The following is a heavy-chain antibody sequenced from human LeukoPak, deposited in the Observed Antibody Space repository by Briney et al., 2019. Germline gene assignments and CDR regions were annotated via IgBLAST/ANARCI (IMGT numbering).Heavy chain of an antibody. D-gene: IGHD2/OR15-2a*01. CDR2: ISYGGNKK. V-gene: IGHV3-30-3*01. Sequence: GGSLRLSCAASGITFISYAMHWVRQAPGKGLEWVAVISYGGNKKYYADSVKGRFTISRDNSKNTLYLQMNSLRTEDTALFYCARGTLLAFDYWGQGTLVTVSS. CDR3: ARGTLLAFDY. J-gene: IGHJ4*02. CDR1: GITFISYA.